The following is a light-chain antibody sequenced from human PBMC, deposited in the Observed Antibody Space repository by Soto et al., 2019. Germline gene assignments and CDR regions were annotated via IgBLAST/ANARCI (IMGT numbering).Light chain of an antibody. Sequence: AIQVTQSPSSLSASVGDRVTMTCRASQDIRNDLGWYQQKPGKAPKLLIYAASSLQSGVPSRFSGSGSGTDFTLTISSPQPEDFATYYCLQDYIYPWTFGQGTKVDIK. V-gene: IGKV1-6*01. J-gene: IGKJ1*01. CDR3: LQDYIYPWT. CDR2: AAS. CDR1: QDIRND.